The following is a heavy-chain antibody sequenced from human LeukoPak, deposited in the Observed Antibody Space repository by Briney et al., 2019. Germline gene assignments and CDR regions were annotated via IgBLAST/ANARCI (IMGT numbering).Heavy chain of an antibody. J-gene: IGHJ4*02. CDR3: ATGSSSRRNDY. Sequence: GGSLRLSCAASGFTFSSYWMSWVRQAPGKGLEWVANIKQDGSEKYYVDSVKGRFTISRDNSKNTLYLQMNSLRAEDTAVYYCATGSSSRRNDYWGQGSLVTVSS. CDR1: GFTFSSYW. V-gene: IGHV3-7*01. D-gene: IGHD6-6*01. CDR2: IKQDGSEK.